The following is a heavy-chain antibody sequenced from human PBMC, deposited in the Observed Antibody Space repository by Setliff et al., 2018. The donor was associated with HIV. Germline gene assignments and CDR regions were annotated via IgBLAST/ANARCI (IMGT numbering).Heavy chain of an antibody. CDR3: ARDGINSDSSSWYSVNWFDP. CDR2: INPKSDGT. CDR1: GYSFTDYY. Sequence: ASVKVSCKASGYSFTDYYIHWVRQAPGQGLERMGWINPKSDGTNYAQKFQGWITMTRDTSISTAFMGLSRLRSDDTAVYYCARDGINSDSSSWYSVNWFDPWGQGTLVTVSS. D-gene: IGHD6-13*01. V-gene: IGHV1-2*04. J-gene: IGHJ5*02.